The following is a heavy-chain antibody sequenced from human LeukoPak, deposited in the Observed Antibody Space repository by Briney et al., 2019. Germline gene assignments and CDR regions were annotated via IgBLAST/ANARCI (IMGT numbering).Heavy chain of an antibody. CDR2: IYYSGSA. CDR1: GDSISTYW. CDR3: ARVMNGVATTFDY. Sequence: PSETLSLTCTVSGDSISTYWWSWIRQPPGKGLEWIGNIYYSGSANYSPSLKSRVTIPVDMSKNQLSLKLRSVSAADTAVYYCARVMNGVATTFDYWGQGTLVTVSS. V-gene: IGHV4-59*01. D-gene: IGHD5-12*01. J-gene: IGHJ4*02.